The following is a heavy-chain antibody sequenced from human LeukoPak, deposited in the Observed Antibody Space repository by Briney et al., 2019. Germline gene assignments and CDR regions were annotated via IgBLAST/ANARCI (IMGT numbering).Heavy chain of an antibody. CDR1: GGSISSSSYY. CDR2: IYYSGGT. V-gene: IGHV4-39*01. J-gene: IGHJ5*02. CDR3: ARGEDYGDLGWFDP. D-gene: IGHD4-17*01. Sequence: SETLSLTCTVSGGSISSSSYYWGWIRQPPGKGLEWIGSIYYSGGTYYNPSLKSRVTISVDTSKNQFSLKLSSVTAADTAVYYCARGEDYGDLGWFDPWGQGTLVTVSS.